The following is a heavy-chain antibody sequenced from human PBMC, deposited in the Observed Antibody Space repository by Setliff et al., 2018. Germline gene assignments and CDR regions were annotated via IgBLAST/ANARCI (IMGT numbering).Heavy chain of an antibody. CDR3: AKNGFGVVALGVNNWFDP. J-gene: IGHJ5*02. Sequence: PGGSLRLSCAASGFTFKSYAMCWVRQAQGNGLEWVSGSSGSGYSTYFADSVKGRFTIYRDNSKNTLYLQMNSLSAEDTAVYYCAKNGFGVVALGVNNWFDPWGQGTLVTVSS. CDR2: SSGSGYST. D-gene: IGHD3-10*01. CDR1: GFTFKSYA. V-gene: IGHV3-23*01.